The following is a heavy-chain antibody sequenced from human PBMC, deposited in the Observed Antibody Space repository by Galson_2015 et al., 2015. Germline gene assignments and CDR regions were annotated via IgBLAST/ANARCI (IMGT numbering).Heavy chain of an antibody. Sequence: SLRLSCAGSGFSFSNYAMNWVRQAPGKGLEWVSSISSSGSDVFYTDSVKGRFTISRDNAKKSLYLQMSSLRVEDTAVYYCVRELAVAGTGGFDSWGRGTLVTVSS. J-gene: IGHJ4*02. CDR3: VRELAVAGTGGFDS. CDR1: GFSFSNYA. V-gene: IGHV3-21*01. CDR2: ISSSGSDV. D-gene: IGHD6-19*01.